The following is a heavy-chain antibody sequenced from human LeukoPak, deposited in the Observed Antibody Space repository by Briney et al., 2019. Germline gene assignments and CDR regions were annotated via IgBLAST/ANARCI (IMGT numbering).Heavy chain of an antibody. D-gene: IGHD3-9*01. Sequence: GGSLRLSCAASGFTFSSYSMNWVRQAPGKGLEWVSSISSSSSYIYYADSVKGRFTISRDNSKNTLYLQMNSLRAEDTAVYYCAKEAYYDILTGYVNWFDPWGQGTLVTVSS. CDR1: GFTFSSYS. J-gene: IGHJ5*02. V-gene: IGHV3-21*04. CDR3: AKEAYYDILTGYVNWFDP. CDR2: ISSSSSYI.